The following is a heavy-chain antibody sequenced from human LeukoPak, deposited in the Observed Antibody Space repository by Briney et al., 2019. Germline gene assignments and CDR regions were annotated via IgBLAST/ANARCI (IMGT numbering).Heavy chain of an antibody. J-gene: IGHJ6*03. CDR2: ISSSSSYI. CDR3: ARDRYCSSTSCYTLPNMDV. D-gene: IGHD2-2*02. Sequence: SGGSLRLSCAASGFTFSSYSMNWVRQAPGKGLEWVSSISSSSSYIYYADSVKGRFTISRDNAKNSLYLQMNSLRAEDTAVYYCARDRYCSSTSCYTLPNMDVWGKGTTVTVSS. V-gene: IGHV3-21*01. CDR1: GFTFSSYS.